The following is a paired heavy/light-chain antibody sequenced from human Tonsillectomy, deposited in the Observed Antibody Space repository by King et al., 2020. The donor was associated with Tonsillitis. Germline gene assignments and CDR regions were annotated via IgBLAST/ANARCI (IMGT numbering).Light chain of an antibody. CDR1: SSNIGAGYD. J-gene: IGLJ3*02. Sequence: QSVLTQPPSVSGAPGQRVTISCTGSSSNIGAGYDVHWYQHLPETAPKLLIYGNTNRPSGVPDRFSGSKSGSSASLAITGLQAEDEADYYCQSYDTSLSGSVFGGGTKLTVL. CDR2: GNT. V-gene: IGLV1-40*01. CDR3: QSYDTSLSGSV.
Heavy chain of an antibody. CDR1: GDSITSDY. V-gene: IGHV4-4*07. CDR3: ARAWNRMAWFDH. CDR2: MYASGSP. Sequence: QVQLQESGPGLVKPSETLSLTCTVSGDSITSDYWSWIRQPAGKGLEWIGRMYASGSPYYRPSLKSRVTMSLDTSKNQFSLKLTSVTAADTAVYYCARAWNRMAWFDHWGQGTLVTVSS. D-gene: IGHD1-1*01. J-gene: IGHJ5*02.